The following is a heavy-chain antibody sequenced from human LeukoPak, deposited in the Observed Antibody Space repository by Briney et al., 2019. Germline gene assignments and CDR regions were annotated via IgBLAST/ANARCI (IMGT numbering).Heavy chain of an antibody. Sequence: PGGSLRLSCAASGFTFSSYDMHWVRQATGKGLEWVSAIGTAGDTYYPGSVKGRFTISRDNSKNTLYLQMNSLRAEDTAVYYCARDPGHSGSYYYGMDVWGQGTTVTVSS. J-gene: IGHJ6*02. CDR3: ARDPGHSGSYYYGMDV. CDR2: IGTAGDT. V-gene: IGHV3-13*01. CDR1: GFTFSSYD. D-gene: IGHD1-26*01.